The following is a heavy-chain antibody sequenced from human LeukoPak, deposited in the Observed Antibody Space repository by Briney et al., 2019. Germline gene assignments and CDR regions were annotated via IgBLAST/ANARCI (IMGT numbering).Heavy chain of an antibody. V-gene: IGHV3-21*01. Sequence: GGSLRLSCATSGLTISSYSMNWVRQAPGKGPEWVSSISSSSSYIYYADSVKGRFTISRDNAKNSLYLQMNSLRAEDTAVYYCASLGASGGSCYSPCYYYYCMDVWGKGTTVTVSS. J-gene: IGHJ6*03. CDR1: GLTISSYS. CDR2: ISSSSSYI. CDR3: ASLGASGGSCYSPCYYYYCMDV. D-gene: IGHD2-15*01.